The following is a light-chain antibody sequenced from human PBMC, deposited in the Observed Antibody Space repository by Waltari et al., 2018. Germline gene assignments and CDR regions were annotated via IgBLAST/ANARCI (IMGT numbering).Light chain of an antibody. Sequence: DIVMTQSPDSLAVSLGERATINCKSSQSILHSSSNRNDLALYPHKHGQPPKLLIFWASSRESGVPDRFSGSGSGTDFTLTISSLQAEDVAVYYCQQFYSTPYTFGQGTKLEI. J-gene: IGKJ2*01. CDR1: QSILHSSSNRND. V-gene: IGKV4-1*01. CDR2: WAS. CDR3: QQFYSTPYT.